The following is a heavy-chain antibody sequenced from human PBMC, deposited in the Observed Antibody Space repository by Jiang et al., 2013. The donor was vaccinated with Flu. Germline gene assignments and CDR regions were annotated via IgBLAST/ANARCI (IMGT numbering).Heavy chain of an antibody. Sequence: QSGSELKKPGASVKVSCKASAYSFTEYALTWVRQAPGQGLQWMGWINTGTGDPTYAQAFTGRFVFSSDTSVSTAYLHISGLKPEDTAVYYCAREGYYFDTTGSPRSHGLDVWGPRAAVTVSS. D-gene: IGHD3-22*01. CDR2: INTGTGDP. J-gene: IGHJ6*01. CDR1: AYSFTEYA. V-gene: IGHV7-4-1*02. CDR3: AREGYYFDTTGSPRSHGLDV.